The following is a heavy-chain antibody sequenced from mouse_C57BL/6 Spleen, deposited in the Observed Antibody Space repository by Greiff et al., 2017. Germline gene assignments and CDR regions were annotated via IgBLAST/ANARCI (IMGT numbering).Heavy chain of an antibody. V-gene: IGHV1-62-2*01. CDR1: GYTFTEYT. CDR2: FYPGSGSI. J-gene: IGHJ2*01. D-gene: IGHD2-10*02. Sequence: QVHVKQSGAELVKPGASVKLSCKASGYTFTEYTIHWVKQRSGQGLEWIGWFYPGSGSIKYNEKFKDKATLTADKSSSTVYMELSRLTSEDSAVYFCARHAPYGNYFDYWGQGTTLTVSS. CDR3: ARHAPYGNYFDY.